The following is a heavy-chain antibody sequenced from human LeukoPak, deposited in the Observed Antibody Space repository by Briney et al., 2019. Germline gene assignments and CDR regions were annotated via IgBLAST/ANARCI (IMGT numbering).Heavy chain of an antibody. J-gene: IGHJ4*02. V-gene: IGHV1-69*13. D-gene: IGHD5-12*01. CDR1: GYTFTSYG. CDR3: ARERGYGVTDY. Sequence: SVKVSCKASGYTFTSYGISWVRQAPGQGLEWMGGIIPIFGTANYAQKFQGRVTITADESTSTAYMELSSLRSEDTAVYYCARERGYGVTDYWGQGTLVTVSS. CDR2: IIPIFGTA.